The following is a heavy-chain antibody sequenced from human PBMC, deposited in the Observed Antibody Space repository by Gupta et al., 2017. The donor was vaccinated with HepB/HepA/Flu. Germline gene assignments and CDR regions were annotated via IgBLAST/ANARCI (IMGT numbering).Heavy chain of an antibody. D-gene: IGHD7-27*01. J-gene: IGHJ3*01. CDR2: IWYDGSNE. Sequence: QEQLVESGGGVVQPGVSLTLSCPGSGFTFSSYGMHWFRQAPGKGLEWVALIWYDGSNEDYADSVKGRFTISRDNFKNTMSLQMNSLRVEDTGIYYCERKNWEVSKYVFDVWGQGTMVTVSS. V-gene: IGHV3-33*01. CDR1: GFTFSSYG. CDR3: ERKNWEVSKYVFDV.